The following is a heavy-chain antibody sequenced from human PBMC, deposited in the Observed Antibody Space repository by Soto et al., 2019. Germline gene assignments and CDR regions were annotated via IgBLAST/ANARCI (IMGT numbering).Heavy chain of an antibody. Sequence: QVQMVQSGAEVKKPGSSARVSCKVSGGTFSRHSISWVRQAPGQGLEWMGGIIPIFDATQYAQKFQGRLTITADESKTTFHMDLSALRPEDTAIYFCARDLTSVRGSWGQGTLVTVS. CDR2: IIPIFDAT. D-gene: IGHD3-10*01. CDR1: GGTFSRHS. V-gene: IGHV1-69*01. CDR3: ARDLTSVRGS. J-gene: IGHJ4*02.